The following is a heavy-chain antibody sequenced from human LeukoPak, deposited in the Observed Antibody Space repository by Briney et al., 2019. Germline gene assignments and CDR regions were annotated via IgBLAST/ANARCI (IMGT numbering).Heavy chain of an antibody. CDR1: GGSISGSTYY. CDR3: ARRTLIYYGSGNSMDV. CDR2: INHSGST. V-gene: IGHV4-39*07. Sequence: PSETLSLTCTVSGGSISGSTYYWGWIRQPPGKGLEWIGEINHSGSTNYNPSLKSRVTISVDTSKNQFSLKLSSVTAADTAVYYCARRTLIYYGSGNSMDVWGKGTTVTISS. J-gene: IGHJ6*03. D-gene: IGHD3-10*01.